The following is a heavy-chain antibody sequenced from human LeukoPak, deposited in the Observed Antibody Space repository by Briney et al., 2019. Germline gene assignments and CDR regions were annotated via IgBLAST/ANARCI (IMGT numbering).Heavy chain of an antibody. CDR3: ATFGIDWSLSY. V-gene: IGHV3-74*01. J-gene: IGHJ4*02. D-gene: IGHD3-9*01. CDR2: INTDGNYI. Sequence: GGSLRLSCAASGFIFSSWWMLWFRRPPGKGLESVAHINTDGNYIVYADSVKGRFTISRDNAKNTLFLQMNSLRPEATGVYYCATFGIDWSLSYWGQGALVTVSS. CDR1: GFIFSSWW.